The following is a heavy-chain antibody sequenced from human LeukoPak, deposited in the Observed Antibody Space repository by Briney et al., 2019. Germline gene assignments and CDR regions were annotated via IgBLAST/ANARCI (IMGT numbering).Heavy chain of an antibody. J-gene: IGHJ4*02. CDR2: INSNTGDT. D-gene: IGHD5-18*01. CDR3: ARGRWLQLWGDY. Sequence: ASVKVSCKASGYTFTGYYMHWVRQAPGQGPEWVGWINSNTGDTKYAQKFQDRVTLTQDTSISTAYMELSRLESDDTAVFYCARGRWLQLWGDYWGQGTPLTVSS. CDR1: GYTFTGYY. V-gene: IGHV1-2*02.